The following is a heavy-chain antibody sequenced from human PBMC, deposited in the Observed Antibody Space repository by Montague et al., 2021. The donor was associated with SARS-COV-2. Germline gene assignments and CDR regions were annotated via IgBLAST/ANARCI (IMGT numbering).Heavy chain of an antibody. Sequence: QSGAEVKKPGESLKISCKASGGTFSSYAISWVRQAPGQGLEWMGRIIPILGIANYAQKFQGRVTITADKSTSTAYMELSSLRSEDTAVYYCARGPNYDILTGYYDGSGMDVWGQGTTVTVSS. CDR1: GGTFSSYA. CDR3: ARGPNYDILTGYYDGSGMDV. CDR2: IIPILGIA. D-gene: IGHD3-9*01. J-gene: IGHJ6*02. V-gene: IGHV1-69*04.